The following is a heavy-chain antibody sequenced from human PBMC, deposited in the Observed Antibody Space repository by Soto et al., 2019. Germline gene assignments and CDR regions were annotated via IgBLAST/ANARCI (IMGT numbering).Heavy chain of an antibody. CDR3: ARVDSSGWHTCYS. CDR2: IYYSGYT. D-gene: IGHD6-25*01. CDR1: GGSISSSSHF. V-gene: IGHV4-39*01. J-gene: IGHJ4*02. Sequence: SETLSLTCTVSGGSISSSSHFWGWIRQPPGKGLEWIGSIYYSGYTYSNPSLKSRVTVSVDTSKNQFSLKLSSVTAADTAVYYCARVDSSGWHTCYSWGQGTLVTVSS.